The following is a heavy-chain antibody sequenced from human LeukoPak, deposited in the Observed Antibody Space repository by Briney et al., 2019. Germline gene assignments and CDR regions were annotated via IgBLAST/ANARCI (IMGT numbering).Heavy chain of an antibody. Sequence: PGGSLRLSCAASGFTFSSYAMSWVRQAPGKGLEWVSAISGSGGSTYYADSVKGRFTISRDNSKNTLYLQMNSLRAEDTAVYYCAKVFRRYFDWLRANPGFDYWGQGTLVTVSS. J-gene: IGHJ4*02. V-gene: IGHV3-23*01. CDR3: AKVFRRYFDWLRANPGFDY. D-gene: IGHD3-9*01. CDR1: GFTFSSYA. CDR2: ISGSGGST.